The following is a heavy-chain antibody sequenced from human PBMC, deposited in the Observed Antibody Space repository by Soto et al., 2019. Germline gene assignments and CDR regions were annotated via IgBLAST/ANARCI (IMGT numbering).Heavy chain of an antibody. CDR2: INPSGGST. D-gene: IGHD3-10*01. Sequence: EASVKVSCKASGYTFTSYYMHWVRQAPGQGLEWMGIINPSGGSTSYAQKFQGRVTMTRDTSTSTVYMELSSLRSEDTAVYYCARDQPRSGSSFYGMDVWGQGTTVTVSS. V-gene: IGHV1-46*01. J-gene: IGHJ6*02. CDR1: GYTFTSYY. CDR3: ARDQPRSGSSFYGMDV.